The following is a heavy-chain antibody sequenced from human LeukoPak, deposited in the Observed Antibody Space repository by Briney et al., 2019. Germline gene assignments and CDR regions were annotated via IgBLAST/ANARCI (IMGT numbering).Heavy chain of an antibody. CDR2: IYTSGST. V-gene: IGHV4-61*02. CDR1: GGSISSGSYY. Sequence: SQTLSLTCTVSGGSISSGSYYWSWIRQPAGKGLEWIGRIYTSGSTNYNPSLKSRGTMSVDTSKNQFSLKLSSVTAADTAVYYCARDKVAAMQDYYYYYYMDVWGKGTTVTVSS. CDR3: ARDKVAAMQDYYYYYYMDV. J-gene: IGHJ6*03. D-gene: IGHD2-2*01.